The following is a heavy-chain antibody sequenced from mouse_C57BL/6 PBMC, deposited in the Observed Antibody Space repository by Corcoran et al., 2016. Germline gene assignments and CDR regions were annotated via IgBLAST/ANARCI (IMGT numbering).Heavy chain of an antibody. CDR2: INPNNGGT. CDR3: ARRGQRARDY. J-gene: IGHJ4*01. Sequence: EVQLQQSGPELVKPGASVKISCKASGYTFTDYYMNWVKQSHGKSLEWIGDINPNNGGTSYNQKFKGKATLTVDKSSSTAYMELRSLTSEDSAVYYCARRGQRARDYWGQGPSVTVSS. CDR1: GYTFTDYY. V-gene: IGHV1-26*01.